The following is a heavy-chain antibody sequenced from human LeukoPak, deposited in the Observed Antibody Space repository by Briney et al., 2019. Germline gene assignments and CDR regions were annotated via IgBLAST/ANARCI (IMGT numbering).Heavy chain of an antibody. CDR3: ARGQREDYDILTGRTYYYYYYMDV. D-gene: IGHD3-9*01. CDR1: GYTFSSYD. Sequence: VASVKVSCKASGYTFSSYDINWVRQATGQGLEWMGWMNPNSGNTGYAQKFQGRVTITRNTSISTAYMELSSLRSEDTAVYYCARGQREDYDILTGRTYYYYYYMDVWGKGTTVTVSS. J-gene: IGHJ6*03. CDR2: MNPNSGNT. V-gene: IGHV1-8*03.